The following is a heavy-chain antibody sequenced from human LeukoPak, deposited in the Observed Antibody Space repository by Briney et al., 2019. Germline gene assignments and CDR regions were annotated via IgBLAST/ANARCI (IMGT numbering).Heavy chain of an antibody. D-gene: IGHD5-18*01. J-gene: IGHJ3*02. Sequence: PGGSLRLSCAASGFTFSDYYMSWIRQAPGKGLEWVSYISSSGSTIYYADSVKGRFTISRDNAKNSLYLQMNSLRAEDTALYYCAKGKWIQLPNDAFDIWGQGTMVTVSS. CDR3: AKGKWIQLPNDAFDI. CDR2: ISSSGSTI. V-gene: IGHV3-11*01. CDR1: GFTFSDYY.